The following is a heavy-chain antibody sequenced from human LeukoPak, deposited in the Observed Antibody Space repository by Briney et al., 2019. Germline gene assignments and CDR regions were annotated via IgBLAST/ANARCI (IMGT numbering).Heavy chain of an antibody. J-gene: IGHJ1*01. D-gene: IGHD3-22*01. Sequence: GSLRLSCAASGFTFSSYGMHWVRQAPGKGLEWVAVIWYDGSNKYYADSVKGRFTISRDNSKNTLYLQMNSLRAEDTAVYYCAKDSSGYYLSAEYFQHWGQGTLVTVSS. CDR3: AKDSSGYYLSAEYFQH. CDR1: GFTFSSYG. V-gene: IGHV3-33*06. CDR2: IWYDGSNK.